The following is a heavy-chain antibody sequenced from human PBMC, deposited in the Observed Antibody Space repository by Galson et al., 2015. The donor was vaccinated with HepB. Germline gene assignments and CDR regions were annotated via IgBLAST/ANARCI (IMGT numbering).Heavy chain of an antibody. Sequence: SVKVSCKASGYTFTSYGISWVRQAPGQGLEWMGWISAYNGNTNYAQKLQGRVTMTTDTSTSTAYMELRSLRSDDTAVYYCARGNFGVGAILVGAFDIWGQGTMVTVSS. J-gene: IGHJ3*02. CDR1: GYTFTSYG. D-gene: IGHD1-26*01. CDR2: ISAYNGNT. V-gene: IGHV1-18*01. CDR3: ARGNFGVGAILVGAFDI.